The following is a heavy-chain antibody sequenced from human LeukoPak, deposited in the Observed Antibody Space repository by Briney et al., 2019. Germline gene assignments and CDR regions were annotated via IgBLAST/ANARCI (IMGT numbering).Heavy chain of an antibody. CDR2: MNPNSGNT. CDR1: GYTFTSYD. CDR3: ARDPRTRYGDYPS. J-gene: IGHJ5*02. V-gene: IGHV1-8*01. D-gene: IGHD4-17*01. Sequence: ASVKVSCKASGYTFTSYDINWVRQATGQGLEWMGWMNPNSGNTGYAQKFQGRVTMTRNTSISTAYMELSSLRSEDTAVYYCARDPRTRYGDYPSWGQGTLVTVSS.